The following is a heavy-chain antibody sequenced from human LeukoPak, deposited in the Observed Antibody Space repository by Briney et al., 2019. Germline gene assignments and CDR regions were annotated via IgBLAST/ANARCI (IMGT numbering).Heavy chain of an antibody. D-gene: IGHD6-19*01. CDR3: ARDSSGWGPYYYYYYGMDV. CDR1: GGSFSGYY. CDR2: INHSGST. V-gene: IGHV4-34*01. Sequence: SETLSLTCAVYGGSFSGYYWSWIRQPPGKGLEWIGEINHSGSTNYNPSLKSRVTISVDTSKNQFSLKLSSATAADTAVYYCARDSSGWGPYYYYYYGMDVWGQGTTVTVSS. J-gene: IGHJ6*02.